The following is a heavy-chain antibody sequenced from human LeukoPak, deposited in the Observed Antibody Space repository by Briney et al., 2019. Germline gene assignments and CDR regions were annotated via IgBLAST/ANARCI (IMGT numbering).Heavy chain of an antibody. J-gene: IGHJ4*02. V-gene: IGHV4-30-2*01. CDR2: IYHSGST. D-gene: IGHD3-10*01. Sequence: PSQTLSLTCAVSGGSISSGGYSWSWIRQPPGKGLEWIGYIYHSGSTYYNPSLKSRVTISVDRSKNQFSLKLSSVTAADTAVYYCARAPSPAYYGSGGPFDYWGQGTLVTVSS. CDR3: ARAPSPAYYGSGGPFDY. CDR1: GGSISSGGYS.